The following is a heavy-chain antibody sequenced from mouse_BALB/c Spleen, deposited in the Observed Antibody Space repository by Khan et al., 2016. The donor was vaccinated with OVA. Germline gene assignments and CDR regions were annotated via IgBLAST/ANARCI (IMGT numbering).Heavy chain of an antibody. D-gene: IGHD1-1*01. CDR3: ARDYGSLYWYFDV. V-gene: IGHV3-5*02. CDR2: IYYSGTV. Sequence: EVQLVESGPGLVKPSQTVSLTCTVTGISITSGNYRWSWIRQFPGNKLDWIGNIYYSGTVTYNPSLTSRTTITRDTSKNQFFQEMNSLTADDAATYSDARDYGSLYWYFDVWGAGTTVTVSS. J-gene: IGHJ1*01. CDR1: GISITSGNYR.